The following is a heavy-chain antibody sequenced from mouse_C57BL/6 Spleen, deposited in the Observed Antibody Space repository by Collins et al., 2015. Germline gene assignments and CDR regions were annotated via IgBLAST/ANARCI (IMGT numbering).Heavy chain of an antibody. J-gene: IGHJ1*03. CDR2: INTYSGVP. D-gene: IGHD1-1*01. Sequence: GMSWVKQAPGKGLKWMGWINTYSGVPTYADDFKGRFAFSLQTSASTAYLQINNLKNEDTATYFCARSRHYYGSSYDWYFDVWGTGTTATVSS. V-gene: IGHV9-3*01. CDR1: G. CDR3: ARSRHYYGSSYDWYFDV.